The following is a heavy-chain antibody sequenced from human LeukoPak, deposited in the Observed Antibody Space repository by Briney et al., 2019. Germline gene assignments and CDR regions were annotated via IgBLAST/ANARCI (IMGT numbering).Heavy chain of an antibody. Sequence: SQTLSLTCAISGDSVSSNSAAWNWIRQSPSRGLEWLGRTYYRSKWYNDYAVSVKSRITINPDTSKNQFSLQLNSVTPEDTAVYYCARDVSKRLRLGENPYYYYYMDVWGKGTTVTVSS. J-gene: IGHJ6*03. CDR2: TYYRSKWYN. V-gene: IGHV6-1*01. CDR3: ARDVSKRLRLGENPYYYYYMDV. CDR1: GDSVSSNSAA. D-gene: IGHD3-16*01.